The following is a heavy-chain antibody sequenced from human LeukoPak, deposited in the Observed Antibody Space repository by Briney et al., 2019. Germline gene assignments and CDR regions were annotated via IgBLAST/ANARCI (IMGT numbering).Heavy chain of an antibody. CDR2: INHSGST. Sequence: SETLSLTCAVYGVSFSGYYWSWLRQPPGKGLEWIGEINHSGSTNYNPSLKSRVTISVDTSKNQFSLKLSSVTAADTAVYYCARVRGYSSGWYSYYYYYMDVWGKGTTVTVSS. CDR3: ARVRGYSSGWYSYYYYYMDV. CDR1: GVSFSGYY. D-gene: IGHD6-19*01. J-gene: IGHJ6*03. V-gene: IGHV4-34*01.